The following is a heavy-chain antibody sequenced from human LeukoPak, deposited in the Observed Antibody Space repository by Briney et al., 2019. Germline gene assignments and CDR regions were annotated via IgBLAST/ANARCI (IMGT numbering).Heavy chain of an antibody. CDR3: ARGGFRVRQQLARPAGDY. CDR1: GGSINSNNIY. J-gene: IGHJ4*02. Sequence: PSETLSLTCSVSGGSINSNNIYWSWIRQPPGKGLEWIGYVYGGGSTFYKPSLRSRVSMSMDRSKNQFSLKLSSVTAADTAVYYCARGGFRVRQQLARPAGDYWGQGTLVTVSS. D-gene: IGHD6-13*01. CDR2: VYGGGST. V-gene: IGHV4-30-2*01.